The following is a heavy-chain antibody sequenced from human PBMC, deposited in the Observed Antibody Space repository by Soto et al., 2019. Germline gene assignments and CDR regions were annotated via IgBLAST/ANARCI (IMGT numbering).Heavy chain of an antibody. CDR2: ISTSKGNT. J-gene: IGHJ4*02. CDR1: GYTFTDYG. CDR3: ATRSPAFDY. V-gene: IGHV1-18*01. Sequence: QVQLVQSGPEVKKPGASVKVSCKTSGYTFTDYGISWVRQAPGQGLEWMEWISTSKGNTNYAQKVQGRVTMTTDTPTCTGYMELRSLRSDDTAVYYCATRSPAFDYWGQGPLVTVSS.